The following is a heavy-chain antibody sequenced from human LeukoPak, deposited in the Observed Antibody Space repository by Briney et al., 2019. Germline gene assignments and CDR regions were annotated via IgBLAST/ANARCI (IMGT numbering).Heavy chain of an antibody. CDR1: GFIFSISG. CDR3: TKVEDGTGSYSNRALDH. J-gene: IGHJ4*02. Sequence: GGSLRLSCVASGFIFSISGIRCVRLPAGEGLGWVGVIWYDGISSDYEGSGKGRFTISRDNSKGTLFLKMHSLRAEDTAVYYCTKVEDGTGSYSNRALDHWGQGTLVIVSS. D-gene: IGHD3-10*01. V-gene: IGHV3-33*06. CDR2: IWYDGISS.